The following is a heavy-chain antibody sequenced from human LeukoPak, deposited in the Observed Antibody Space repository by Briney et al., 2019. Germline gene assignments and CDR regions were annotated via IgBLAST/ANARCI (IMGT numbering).Heavy chain of an antibody. CDR3: ARDRGYDTFDY. CDR1: GFTFSNYW. D-gene: IGHD5-12*01. Sequence: PGGSLRLSCAASGFTFSNYWTTWVRQATGKGLEWLANIKEEGSDKNYVDSVKGRFTISRDKTKRSVFLQMNSLRDEDTAVYFCARDRGYDTFDYWGQGTLVTVSS. J-gene: IGHJ4*02. V-gene: IGHV3-7*01. CDR2: IKEEGSDK.